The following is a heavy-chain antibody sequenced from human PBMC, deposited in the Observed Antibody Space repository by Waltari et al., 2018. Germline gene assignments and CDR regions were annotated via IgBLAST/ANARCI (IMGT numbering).Heavy chain of an antibody. Sequence: EVQLLESGGGLVQPGGSLRLSCAASGFTFSTYVMNWVRQAPGKGLEWVSSISDADGIINYADSVKGRFTISRDNSKNTLYLQMNSLRVDDTAVYYCARGSGVDSWGQGTLVTISS. CDR1: GFTFSTYV. CDR3: ARGSGVDS. CDR2: ISDADGII. V-gene: IGHV3-23*01. D-gene: IGHD7-27*01. J-gene: IGHJ4*02.